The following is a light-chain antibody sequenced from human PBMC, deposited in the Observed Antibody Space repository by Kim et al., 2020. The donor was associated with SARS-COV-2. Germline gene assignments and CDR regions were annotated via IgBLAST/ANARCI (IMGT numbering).Light chain of an antibody. V-gene: IGKV3-15*01. Sequence: SPGEMVTLSCRASQSVRNNLAWYQHKPGQAPRLLLYSASTRATDIPARFSGSGSGTEFTLTISSLQSEDFAVYYCQQYDNWPPVTFGGGTKVDIK. J-gene: IGKJ4*01. CDR2: SAS. CDR3: QQYDNWPPVT. CDR1: QSVRNN.